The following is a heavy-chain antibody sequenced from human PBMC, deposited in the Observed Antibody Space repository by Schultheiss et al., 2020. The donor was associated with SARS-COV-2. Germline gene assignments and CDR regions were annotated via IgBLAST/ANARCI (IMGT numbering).Heavy chain of an antibody. CDR3: ARSRLGWVSLFEY. CDR1: GGSISSGSYY. D-gene: IGHD4-23*01. CDR2: IYTSGST. V-gene: IGHV4-61*02. J-gene: IGHJ4*02. Sequence: SETLSLTCTVSGGSISSGSYYWSWIRQPAGKGLEWIGRIYTSGSTNYNPSLKSRVTISVDTSENQLSLKMTSMTAADTAVYYCARSRLGWVSLFEYWGQGALVTVSS.